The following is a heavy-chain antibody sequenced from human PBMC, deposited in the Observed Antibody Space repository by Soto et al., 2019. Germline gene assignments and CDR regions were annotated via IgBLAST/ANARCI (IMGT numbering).Heavy chain of an antibody. J-gene: IGHJ4*02. D-gene: IGHD6-19*01. CDR3: AKAPGASSGWYGLVWQRGYFDY. CDR2: MSGSGGST. CDR1: GFTFSSYA. V-gene: IGHV3-23*01. Sequence: EVQLLESGGGLVQPGGSLRLSCAASGFTFSSYAMSWVRQAPGKGLEWVSAMSGSGGSTYYADSVKGRFTISRDNSKNTLYLQMNSLRAEDTAVYYCAKAPGASSGWYGLVWQRGYFDYWGQGTLVTVSS.